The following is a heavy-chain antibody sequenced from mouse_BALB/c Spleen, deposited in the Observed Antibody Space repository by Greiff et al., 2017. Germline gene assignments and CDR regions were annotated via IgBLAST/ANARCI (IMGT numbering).Heavy chain of an antibody. CDR1: GFTFSNYW. V-gene: IGHV6-6*02. J-gene: IGHJ3*01. CDR2: IRLKSNNYAT. Sequence: EVKLVESGGGLVQPGGSMKLSCVASGFTFSNYWMNWVRQSPEKGLEWVAEIRLKSNNYATHYAESVKGRFTISRDDSKSSVYLQMNNLRAEDTGIYYCTVYYYAARFAYWGQGTLVTVSA. CDR3: TVYYYAARFAY. D-gene: IGHD1-1*01.